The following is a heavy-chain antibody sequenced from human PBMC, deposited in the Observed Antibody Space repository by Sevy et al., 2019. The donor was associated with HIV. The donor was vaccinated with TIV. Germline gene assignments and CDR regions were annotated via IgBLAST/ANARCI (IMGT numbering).Heavy chain of an antibody. CDR1: GFTFSSYS. V-gene: IGHV3-21*01. Sequence: GGSLRLSCAASGFTFSSYSMNWVRQAPGKGLEWVSSISSSSSYIYYAYSVKGRFTISRDNAKNSLYLQMNSLRAEDTAVYYCVSGSGWQNDAFDIWGQGTMVTVSS. CDR3: VSGSGWQNDAFDI. J-gene: IGHJ3*02. D-gene: IGHD6-19*01. CDR2: ISSSSSYI.